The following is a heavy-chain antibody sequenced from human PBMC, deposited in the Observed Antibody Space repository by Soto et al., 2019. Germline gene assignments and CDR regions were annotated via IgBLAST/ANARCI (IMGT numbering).Heavy chain of an antibody. V-gene: IGHV5-51*01. CDR1: GYSFTSYW. J-gene: IGHJ6*02. CDR3: ARVSYDILTGYYKNYYYGMDV. D-gene: IGHD3-9*01. CDR2: IYPGDSGT. Sequence: PGESLKISCKGSGYSFTSYWIGWVRQMPGKGLEWMGIIYPGDSGTRYSPSFQGQVTISADKSISTAYLQWSSLKASDTAMYYCARVSYDILTGYYKNYYYGMDVWGQGTTVTVSS.